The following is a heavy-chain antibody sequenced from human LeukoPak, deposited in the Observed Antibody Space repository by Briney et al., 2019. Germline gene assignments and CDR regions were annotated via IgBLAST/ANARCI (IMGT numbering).Heavy chain of an antibody. D-gene: IGHD3-22*01. CDR3: AKEYYYDSSTY. CDR2: ISGSGGST. CDR1: GFTVSSNY. Sequence: GGSLRLSCAASGFTVSSNYMSWIRQAPGKGLEWVSVISGSGGSTYYADSVKGRFTISRDNSKNTLYLQMNSLRAEDTAVYYCAKEYYYDSSTYWGQGTLVTVSS. J-gene: IGHJ4*02. V-gene: IGHV3-23*01.